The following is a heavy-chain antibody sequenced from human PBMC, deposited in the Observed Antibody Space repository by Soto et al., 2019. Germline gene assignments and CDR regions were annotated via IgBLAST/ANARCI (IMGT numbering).Heavy chain of an antibody. V-gene: IGHV4-39*01. D-gene: IGHD4-17*01. CDR2: IHTSGST. J-gene: IGHJ6*03. CDR1: GGSVSTGDFS. Sequence: QLRLQESGPRLLKPSATLSLTCSVSGGSVSTGDFSWGWIRQPPGKGPEWIASIHTSGSTYYNPSPPSRVSISLDTSGTEISLTLPFVAASDSSVYYCGRLPPPVTPGRNFYFYMNVWARGPRSPSP. CDR3: GRLPPPVTPGRNFYFYMNV.